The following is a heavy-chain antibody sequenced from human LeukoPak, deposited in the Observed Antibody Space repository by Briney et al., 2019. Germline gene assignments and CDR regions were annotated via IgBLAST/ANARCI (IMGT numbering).Heavy chain of an antibody. V-gene: IGHV3-11*01. CDR1: GFTFSDEY. J-gene: IGHJ3*01. CDR3: ARDGAYSASNF. CDR2: VSNSGSSI. D-gene: IGHD6-13*01. Sequence: GGSLRLSCAASGFTFSDEYMSWIRQAPGKGLEWISCVSNSGSSIYYADSVKGRFSISRDNVKNSLYLQMNSLRVEDTAVYYCARDGAYSASNFWGQGTMVAVSS.